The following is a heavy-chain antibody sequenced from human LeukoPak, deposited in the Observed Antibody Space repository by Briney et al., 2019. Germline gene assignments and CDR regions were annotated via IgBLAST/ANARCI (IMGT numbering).Heavy chain of an antibody. V-gene: IGHV1-3*01. CDR3: ARDENYYGSGSYYFDY. CDR1: GYTFTSYA. D-gene: IGHD3-10*01. J-gene: IGHJ4*02. CDR2: INAGNGNT. Sequence: ASVKVSCKASGYTFTSYAMHWVRQAPGQRLEWMGWINAGNGNTKYSQKFQGRVTITRDTSASTAYMELSSLRSEDTAVYYCARDENYYGSGSYYFDYWGQGTLVTVSS.